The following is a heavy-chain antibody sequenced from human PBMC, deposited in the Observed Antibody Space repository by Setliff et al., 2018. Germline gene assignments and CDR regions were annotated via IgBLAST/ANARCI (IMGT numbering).Heavy chain of an antibody. CDR2: IIPILGIA. V-gene: IGHV1-69*10. CDR1: GGTFSSYA. CDR3: ARANYYDSSGHSVYGMDV. D-gene: IGHD3-22*01. J-gene: IGHJ6*02. Sequence: SVKVSCKASGGTFSSYAISWVRQAPGQGLEWMGGIIPILGIANYAQKFQGRVTITADKSTSTAYMELSSLRSEDPAVYYCARANYYDSSGHSVYGMDVWGQGTTVTVSS.